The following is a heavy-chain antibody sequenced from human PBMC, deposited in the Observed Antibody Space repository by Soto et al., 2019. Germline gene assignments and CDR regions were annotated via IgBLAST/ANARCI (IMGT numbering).Heavy chain of an antibody. V-gene: IGHV4-59*08. D-gene: IGHD5-12*01. CDR1: GGSISSYY. Sequence: SETLSLTCTGSGGSISSYYWNWIPHPSGKGLEWIGYSSYIGSTKYNPSLKSRVPISVDTSKNQFSLKLSSVTAADTAVYYCAGHFDGYNAPYPFDYWGQVTLVTVS. J-gene: IGHJ4*02. CDR3: AGHFDGYNAPYPFDY. CDR2: SSYIGST.